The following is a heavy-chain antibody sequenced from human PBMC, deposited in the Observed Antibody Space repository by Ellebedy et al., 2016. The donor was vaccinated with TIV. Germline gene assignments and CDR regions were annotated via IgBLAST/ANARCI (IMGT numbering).Heavy chain of an antibody. CDR1: GGTFSSYA. CDR3: ARRARGYGDYTVHY. D-gene: IGHD4-17*01. J-gene: IGHJ4*02. Sequence: ASVKVSXXASGGTFSSYAISWVRQAPGQGLEWMGWMNPNSGNTGYAQKFQGRVTMTRNTSISTAYMELSSLRSEDTAVYYCARRARGYGDYTVHYWGQGTLVTVSS. CDR2: MNPNSGNT. V-gene: IGHV1-8*02.